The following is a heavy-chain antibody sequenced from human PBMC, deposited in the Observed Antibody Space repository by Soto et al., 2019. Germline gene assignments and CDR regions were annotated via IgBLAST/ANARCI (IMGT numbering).Heavy chain of an antibody. Sequence: QVQLVQSGAEVKKPGSSVKVSCKASGGTFSSYAISWVRQAPGQGLEWMGGIIPIFGTANYAQKFPGRVTITADESTSTADRERSSLRFEDTAVYYCARAIVGPTTTGWLDPWCQGTLVTVSS. D-gene: IGHD1-26*01. CDR2: IIPIFGTA. CDR3: ARAIVGPTTTGWLDP. CDR1: GGTFSSYA. V-gene: IGHV1-69*01. J-gene: IGHJ5*02.